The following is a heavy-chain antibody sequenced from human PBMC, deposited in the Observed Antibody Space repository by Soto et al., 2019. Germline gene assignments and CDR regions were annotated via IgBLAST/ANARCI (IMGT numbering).Heavy chain of an antibody. V-gene: IGHV3-23*01. D-gene: IGHD3-3*01. J-gene: IGHJ1*01. Sequence: EVQLLESGGTLVQPGGSLRLSCVVSGFTFSTSDMSWVRQTPEKGLEWVSVSSVSEGAAYYADPVKGRFTVSRDNSASTLYLHMNSLRVEDTAVYYCARDLDRDYFQYWGQGTLVTVSS. CDR1: GFTFSTSD. CDR3: ARDLDRDYFQY. CDR2: SSVSEGAA.